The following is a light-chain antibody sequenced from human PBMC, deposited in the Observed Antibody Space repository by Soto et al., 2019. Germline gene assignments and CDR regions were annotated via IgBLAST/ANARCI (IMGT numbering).Light chain of an antibody. CDR1: SSNIGAGYD. CDR3: QSYDSRLSGYV. CDR2: ANS. J-gene: IGLJ1*01. Sequence: QAVVTQPPSVSGAPGQRVTISCTGSSSNIGAGYDVHWYQQLPGTAPKLFMYANSNRPSGVPDRFSGSKSGTSASLAITGLQAEDEADYYCQSYDSRLSGYVFGTGTKPTVL. V-gene: IGLV1-40*01.